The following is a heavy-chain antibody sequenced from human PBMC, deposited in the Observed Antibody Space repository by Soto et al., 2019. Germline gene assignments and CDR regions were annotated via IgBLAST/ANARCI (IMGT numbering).Heavy chain of an antibody. CDR3: ARGDSTDCSNGVCSFFYNHDMDV. CDR2: LDPEDGET. D-gene: IGHD2-8*01. V-gene: IGHV1-24*01. J-gene: IGHJ6*02. Sequence: ASVKVSCKISGYTLTEISMHWVRQPPGKGLEWMGGLDPEDGETIYAQKFQGWVTMTTDTSISTASMELTRLTSDDTAIYYCARGDSTDCSNGVCSFFYNHDMDVWGQGTTVDVS. CDR1: GYTLTEIS.